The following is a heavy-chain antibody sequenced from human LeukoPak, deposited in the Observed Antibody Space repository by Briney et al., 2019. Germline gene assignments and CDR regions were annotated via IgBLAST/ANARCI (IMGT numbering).Heavy chain of an antibody. V-gene: IGHV3-30-3*01. CDR1: GFTFSSYA. Sequence: GRSLRLSCAASGFTFSSYAMHWVRQAPGKGLEWVAVISYDGSNRYYADSVKGRFTISRDNSKNTLYLQMNSLRAEDTAVYYCASTMTTDNPGDYWGQGTLVTVSS. J-gene: IGHJ4*02. D-gene: IGHD4-11*01. CDR3: ASTMTTDNPGDY. CDR2: ISYDGSNR.